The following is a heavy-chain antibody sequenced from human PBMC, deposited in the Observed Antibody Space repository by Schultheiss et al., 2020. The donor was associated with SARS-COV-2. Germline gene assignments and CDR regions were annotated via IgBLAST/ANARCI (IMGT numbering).Heavy chain of an antibody. V-gene: IGHV3-23*01. J-gene: IGHJ3*02. Sequence: GGSLRLSCAASGFTFASYTMTWVRQAPGKGLEWVSGISWNSGSIGYADSVKGRFTISRDNSKNTLYLQMNSLRAEDTAVYYCARDRDCSSTSCYTVFGDAFDIWGQGTMVTVSS. CDR1: GFTFASYT. D-gene: IGHD2-2*02. CDR2: ISWNSGSI. CDR3: ARDRDCSSTSCYTVFGDAFDI.